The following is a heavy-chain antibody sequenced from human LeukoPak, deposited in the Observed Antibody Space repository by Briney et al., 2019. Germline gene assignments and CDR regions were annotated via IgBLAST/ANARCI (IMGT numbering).Heavy chain of an antibody. J-gene: IGHJ6*03. CDR2: INHSGST. CDR1: GGSFSGYF. CDR3: ARGIRRSSWYYYYYYMDV. D-gene: IGHD6-13*01. V-gene: IGHV4-34*01. Sequence: SETLSLTCAVYGGSFSGYFWSWIRQPPGKGLEWIGEINHSGSTNYNPSLKSRVTISVDTSKNQFSLKLSSVTAADTAVYYCARGIRRSSWYYYYYYMDVWGKGTTVTISS.